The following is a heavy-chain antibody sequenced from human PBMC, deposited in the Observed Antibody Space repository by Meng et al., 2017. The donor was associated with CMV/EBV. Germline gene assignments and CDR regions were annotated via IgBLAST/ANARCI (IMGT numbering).Heavy chain of an antibody. Sequence: SRPWLVQPSPVVALTCTVVGGSIMRGDYHWSWIRQPAGKGLEWIGYIYYSGSTHYNPSRKCRVTIPVDTSKNQFSLKLSSVTAADTAVYYCARAAPDYYDSSGPPDYWGQGTLVTVSS. D-gene: IGHD3-22*01. CDR1: GGSIMRGDYH. J-gene: IGHJ4*02. CDR2: IYYSGST. CDR3: ARAAPDYYDSSGPPDY. V-gene: IGHV4-30-4*08.